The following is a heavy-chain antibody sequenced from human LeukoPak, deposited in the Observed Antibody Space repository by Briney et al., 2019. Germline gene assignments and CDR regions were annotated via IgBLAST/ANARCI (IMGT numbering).Heavy chain of an antibody. J-gene: IGHJ5*02. Sequence: GALRLSCAASGFTFSSYGMHWVRQAPGKGLEGVAVIWYVGSNKYYADSVKGRFTISRDNSKNTLYLQMNSLRAEDTAVYYCARDRGVSVTTYWFDPWGQGTLVTVSS. CDR3: ARDRGVSVTTYWFDP. CDR2: IWYVGSNK. V-gene: IGHV3-33*01. D-gene: IGHD4-17*01. CDR1: GFTFSSYG.